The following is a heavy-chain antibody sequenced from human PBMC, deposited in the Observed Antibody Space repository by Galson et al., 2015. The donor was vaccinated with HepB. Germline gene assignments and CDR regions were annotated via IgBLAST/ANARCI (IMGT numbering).Heavy chain of an antibody. CDR2: MNPNSGNT. V-gene: IGHV1-8*01. J-gene: IGHJ6*02. CDR1: GYTFTSYD. D-gene: IGHD3-10*01. Sequence: SVKVSCKASGYTFTSYDINWVRQATGQGLEWMGWMNPNSGNTGYAQKFQGRVTMTRNTSISTAYMELSSLRSEDTAMYYCARHPRLGYYVSGSYYNGGMDVWGQGTTVTVSS. CDR3: ARHPRLGYYVSGSYYNGGMDV.